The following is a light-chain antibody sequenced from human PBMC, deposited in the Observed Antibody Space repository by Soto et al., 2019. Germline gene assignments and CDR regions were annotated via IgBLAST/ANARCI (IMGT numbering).Light chain of an antibody. V-gene: IGLV4-69*01. Sequence: QSVLTQSPSASASLGASVKLTCTLSSGYSSYTIAWHQQQPEKGPRYLMKLNSDGSHRKGDGIPDRFSGSSSGAERYLTISSLQSEDEADYYCQTWGTGFRVFGGGTKVTVL. CDR1: SGYSSYT. J-gene: IGLJ3*02. CDR2: LNSDGSH. CDR3: QTWGTGFRV.